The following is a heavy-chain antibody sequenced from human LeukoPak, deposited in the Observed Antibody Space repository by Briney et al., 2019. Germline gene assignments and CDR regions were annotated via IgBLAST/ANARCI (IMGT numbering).Heavy chain of an antibody. J-gene: IGHJ4*02. CDR2: INHSGST. D-gene: IGHD3-16*01. CDR1: GGSFSGYY. Sequence: SETLSLTCAVYGGSFSGYYWSWIRQPPGKGLEWIGEINHSGSTNYNPSLKSRVTISVDTSKNQFSLKLSFVTAADTAVYYCARGMIGISTFRSDYCGQGTLVTVSS. V-gene: IGHV4-34*01. CDR3: ARGMIGISTFRSDY.